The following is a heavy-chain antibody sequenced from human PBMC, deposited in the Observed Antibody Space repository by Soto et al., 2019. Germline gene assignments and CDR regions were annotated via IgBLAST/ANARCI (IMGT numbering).Heavy chain of an antibody. CDR2: IYWDDDK. V-gene: IGHV2-5*02. Sequence: QITLEESGPTLVKPTQTLTLTCTFSGFSLSTSGVGVGWIRQPPGKALEWLAVIYWDDDKRYSPSLKSRLTITKDTSKNQVILTMTNVDPVDTATYYCAHRRGFGENSNWGQGTLVTVSS. J-gene: IGHJ4*02. CDR1: GFSLSTSGVG. CDR3: AHRRGFGENSN. D-gene: IGHD3-10*01.